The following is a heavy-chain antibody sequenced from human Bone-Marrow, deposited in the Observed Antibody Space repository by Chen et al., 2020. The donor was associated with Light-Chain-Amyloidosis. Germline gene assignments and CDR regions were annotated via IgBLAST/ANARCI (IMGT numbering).Heavy chain of an antibody. J-gene: IGHJ5*02. Sequence: QVQLVQFGAEVKKPGASVRVSCKASGYTFTSYYMHWVRQAPGQGPELMAIMDPSGTTTTYAQRFQGRITMTSDTSTSTVYMELSSLRSDDTAVYYCARGDWNHFDPWGQGTLVTVSS. CDR2: MDPSGTTT. CDR1: GYTFTSYY. CDR3: ARGDWNHFDP. V-gene: IGHV1-46*01. D-gene: IGHD1-1*01.